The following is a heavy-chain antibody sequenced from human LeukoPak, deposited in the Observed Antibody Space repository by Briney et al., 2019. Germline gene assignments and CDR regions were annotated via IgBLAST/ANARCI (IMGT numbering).Heavy chain of an antibody. CDR3: ARMLYYYDSSGLTYYYYGMDV. V-gene: IGHV4-59*01. CDR1: GGSISSYY. Sequence: SETLSLTCTVSGGSISSYYWSWIRQPPGKGLEWIGYIYYSGSTNYNPSLKSRVTISVDTSKNQFSLKLSSVTAADTAVYYCARMLYYYDSSGLTYYYYGMDVWGQGTTVTVSS. J-gene: IGHJ6*02. CDR2: IYYSGST. D-gene: IGHD3-22*01.